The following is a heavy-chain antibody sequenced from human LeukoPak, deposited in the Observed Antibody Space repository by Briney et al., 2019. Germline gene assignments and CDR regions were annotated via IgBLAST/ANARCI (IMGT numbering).Heavy chain of an antibody. J-gene: IGHJ4*02. D-gene: IGHD1-26*01. CDR1: GFTFDDYA. CDR2: ISWNSGSI. CDR3: AKSRGSYKVFDY. Sequence: GGSLRLSCAASGFTFDDYAMHWVRQAPGKGLEWASGISWNSGSIGYADSVKGRFTISRDNAKNSLYLQMNSLRAEDTALYYCAKSRGSYKVFDYWGQGTLVTVSS. V-gene: IGHV3-9*01.